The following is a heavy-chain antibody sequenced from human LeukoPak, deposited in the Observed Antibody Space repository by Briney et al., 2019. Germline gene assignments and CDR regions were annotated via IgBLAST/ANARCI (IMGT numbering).Heavy chain of an antibody. CDR3: VSSDMNGYGMDV. CDR1: GYSFTSYW. D-gene: IGHD3-9*01. V-gene: IGHV5-10-1*01. Sequence: GESLKISCKGSGYSFTSYWISWVRQMPGKGLEWMGRIDPSDSYTNYSPSFQGHVTISADKSISTAYLQWSSLKASDTAMYYCVSSDMNGYGMDVWGKGTTVTVSS. J-gene: IGHJ6*04. CDR2: IDPSDSYT.